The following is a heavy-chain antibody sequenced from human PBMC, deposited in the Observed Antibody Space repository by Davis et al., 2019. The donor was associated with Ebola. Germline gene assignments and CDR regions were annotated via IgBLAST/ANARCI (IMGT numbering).Heavy chain of an antibody. CDR3: ARDSSAVILGDAFDF. V-gene: IGHV4-4*07. CDR2: VYFPGST. D-gene: IGHD2-15*01. CDR1: GDSISGHY. Sequence: PSETLSLTCTVSGDSISGHYWSWIRQPAGKGLEFIGRVYFPGSTIYNPSLKSRVSMSADTSKNHFSLKLTSLTAADTAVYYCARDSSAVILGDAFDFWGQGTLVAVSS. J-gene: IGHJ4*02.